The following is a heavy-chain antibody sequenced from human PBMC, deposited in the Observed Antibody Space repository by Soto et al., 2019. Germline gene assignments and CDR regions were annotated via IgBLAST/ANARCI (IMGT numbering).Heavy chain of an antibody. CDR3: ARQHYYDSSGYCTWN. CDR2: IYYSGST. V-gene: IGHV4-59*08. Sequence: PSETLSLTCTVSGGSISSYYWSWIRQPPGKGLEWIGYIYYSGSTNYTPSLKNRVTISADTSNNQFSLRLNSVTAADTAVYYCARQHYYDSSGYCTWNWGQGTLVTVSS. D-gene: IGHD3-22*01. CDR1: GGSISSYY. J-gene: IGHJ4*02.